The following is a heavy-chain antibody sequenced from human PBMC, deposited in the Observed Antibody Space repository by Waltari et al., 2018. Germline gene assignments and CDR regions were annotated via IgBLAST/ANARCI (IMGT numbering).Heavy chain of an antibody. D-gene: IGHD3-10*01. V-gene: IGHV6-1*01. J-gene: IGHJ5*02. CDR3: ARELISVGRGVRLFDP. CDR2: TYRRHHWYS. CDR1: GDSVSSNAAA. Sequence: QVQLPPSGPGMVKPSQTLSLTCSISGDSVSSNAAAWNWIRQSPSRGLEWLGRTYRRHHWYSDYAGSVKSRITINADTAKNHISLHLSSVTSEDTAVYYCARELISVGRGVRLFDPWGQGTLVTVSS.